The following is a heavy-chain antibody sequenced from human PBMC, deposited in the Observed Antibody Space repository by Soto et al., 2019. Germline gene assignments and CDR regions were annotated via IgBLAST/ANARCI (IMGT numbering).Heavy chain of an antibody. J-gene: IGHJ4*02. CDR2: IYYSGST. Sequence: QVQLQESGPGLVKPSQTLSLTCTVSGGSISSGGYYWSWIRQHPGKGLEWIGYIYYSGSTYYNPALKSRVRLPVDTSKNHFSLKLSSVTAADTAVYYWARGGWCSGGSCFSGLYFDYWGQGTLVTVSS. CDR1: GGSISSGGYY. D-gene: IGHD2-15*01. V-gene: IGHV4-31*03. CDR3: ARGGWCSGGSCFSGLYFDY.